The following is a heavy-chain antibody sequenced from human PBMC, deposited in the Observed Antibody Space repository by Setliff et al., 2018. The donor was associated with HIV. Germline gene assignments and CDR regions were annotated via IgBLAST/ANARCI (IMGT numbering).Heavy chain of an antibody. D-gene: IGHD1-26*01. CDR1: GGSISSDNW. Sequence: SETLSLTCAVSGGSISSDNWWTWVRQAPGKGLEWIGNIYQSGSTFYNPSLKSRVTMSVDTSKNQFSLKLNSVTAADTAVYYCAREQFGGSYKSKVDYWGQGTLVTVSS. CDR3: AREQFGGSYKSKVDY. V-gene: IGHV4-4*02. CDR2: IYQSGST. J-gene: IGHJ4*02.